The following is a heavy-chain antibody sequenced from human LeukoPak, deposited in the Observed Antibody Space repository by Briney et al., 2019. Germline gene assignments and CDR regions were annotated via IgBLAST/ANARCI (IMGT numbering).Heavy chain of an antibody. CDR3: ARETSYYYDSSGYPDY. CDR1: GFTFSSYW. J-gene: IGHJ4*02. V-gene: IGHV3-74*01. Sequence: PGGSLRLSCAASGFTFSSYWMHWVRHAPGKGLGWVSRINSEGSSTSYADSVKGRFTISRDNAKNALYLQMNSLRAEDTAVYYCARETSYYYDSSGYPDYWGQGTLVTVSS. D-gene: IGHD3-22*01. CDR2: INSEGSST.